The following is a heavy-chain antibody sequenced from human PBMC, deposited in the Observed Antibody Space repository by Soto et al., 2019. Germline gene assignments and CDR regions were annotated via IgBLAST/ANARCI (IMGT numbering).Heavy chain of an antibody. V-gene: IGHV1-24*01. J-gene: IGHJ6*02. CDR3: TSGYSSSWYATYYYYGMDV. D-gene: IGHD6-13*01. Sequence: ASVKVSCKVSGYTLTELSMHWVRQAPGKGLEWMGGFDPEDGETIYAQKFQGRVTMTEDTSTDTAYMELSSLRSEDTAVYYCTSGYSSSWYATYYYYGMDVWGQGTTVTVSS. CDR2: FDPEDGET. CDR1: GYTLTELS.